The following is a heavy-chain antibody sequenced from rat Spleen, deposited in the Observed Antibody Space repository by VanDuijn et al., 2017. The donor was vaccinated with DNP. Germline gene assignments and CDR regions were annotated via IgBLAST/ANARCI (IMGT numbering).Heavy chain of an antibody. D-gene: IGHD1-2*01. V-gene: IGHV4-2*01. CDR3: AREAAGVDY. CDR2: INQDSNTI. Sequence: EVKLVESGGGLVQPGRSLKLSCVASGFNFNDYWMGWVRQAPGKGLEWIGEINQDSNTINYAPSLADKFTISRDNAQNTLYLQMNKLGSEDTAIYYCAREAAGVDYWGQGTLVTVSS. CDR1: GFNFNDYW. J-gene: IGHJ3*01.